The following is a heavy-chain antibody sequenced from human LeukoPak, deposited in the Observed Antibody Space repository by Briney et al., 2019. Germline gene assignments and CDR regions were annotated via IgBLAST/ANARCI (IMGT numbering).Heavy chain of an antibody. CDR2: IYYSGST. J-gene: IGHJ3*02. CDR3: ARDDPSDAFDI. V-gene: IGHV4-59*01. CDR1: GGSISSYY. Sequence: SETLSLTCTVSGGSISSYYWSWIRQPPEKGQEWIGYIYYSGSTNYNPSLKSRVTISVDTSKNQFSLKLSSVTAADTAVYYCARDDPSDAFDIWGQGTMVTVSS.